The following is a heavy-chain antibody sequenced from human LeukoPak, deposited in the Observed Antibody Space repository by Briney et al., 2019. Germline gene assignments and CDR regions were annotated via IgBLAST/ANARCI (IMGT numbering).Heavy chain of an antibody. Sequence: PGGSPRLSCEASGFTFRNYGMHWVRQAPGKGLDWVGVIWFDGSNRYYADSVKGRFTISRDNSKNTLYLQVNSVRAEDTAVYYCARDTSGYYDYWGQGALVTVSS. CDR3: ARDTSGYYDY. CDR1: GFTFRNYG. CDR2: IWFDGSNR. V-gene: IGHV3-33*01. D-gene: IGHD2-15*01. J-gene: IGHJ4*02.